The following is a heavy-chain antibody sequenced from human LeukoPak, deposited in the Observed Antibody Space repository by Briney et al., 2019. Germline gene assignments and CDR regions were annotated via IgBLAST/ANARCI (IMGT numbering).Heavy chain of an antibody. CDR1: GGSFSGYY. Sequence: SETLSLTCAVYGGSFSGYYWGWIRQPPGKGLEWIGSIYYSGNTYYNPSLKSRVTISVDTSKNQFSLKLTSVTAADTAVYYCARAHRLVLHYFDSWGQGTLVTVSS. D-gene: IGHD2-15*01. CDR3: ARAHRLVLHYFDS. V-gene: IGHV4-34*01. CDR2: IYYSGNT. J-gene: IGHJ4*02.